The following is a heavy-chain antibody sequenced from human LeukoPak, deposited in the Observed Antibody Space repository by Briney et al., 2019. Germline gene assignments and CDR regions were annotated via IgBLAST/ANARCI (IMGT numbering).Heavy chain of an antibody. CDR2: IKPDGTEK. J-gene: IGHJ3*02. D-gene: IGHD2-15*01. Sequence: GGSLRLSCAASGFIFSHYWMSWVRQAPGKGLEWVANIKPDGTEKYYVDSVKGRFTISRDNAKNSLYLLMDSLKAEDTAVYYCAREDMWAFDMWGQGTMVTVSS. V-gene: IGHV3-7*01. CDR3: AREDMWAFDM. CDR1: GFIFSHYW.